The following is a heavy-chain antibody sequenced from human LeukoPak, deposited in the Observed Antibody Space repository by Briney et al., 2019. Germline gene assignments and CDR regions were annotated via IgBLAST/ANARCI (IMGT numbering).Heavy chain of an antibody. CDR3: VSYNWNQPDY. CDR2: INDDGSLT. V-gene: IGHV3-74*01. J-gene: IGHJ4*02. CDR1: GLTFRPNW. D-gene: IGHD1-20*01. Sequence: GGSLGLSWAAPGLTFRPNWMNWVRQPPAKGRLGVSGINDDGSLTNYADSVKGRFTMSRDNAKNTPFLQMNSLRAEDTALYYCVSYNWNQPDYWGQGSLVTVSS.